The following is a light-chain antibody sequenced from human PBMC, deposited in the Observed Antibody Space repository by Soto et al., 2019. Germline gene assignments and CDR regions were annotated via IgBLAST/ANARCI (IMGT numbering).Light chain of an antibody. V-gene: IGKV3-15*01. CDR2: GAS. Sequence: EIVMTQSPATLSVSPGERATLSCRASQSVSSNLAWYQQKPGQAPRLLIYGASTRATGIPARFSGSGSGTEFTLTISSLQYEDFAVYYCQQYNNWLSTFGGGPKVEIK. CDR1: QSVSSN. J-gene: IGKJ4*02. CDR3: QQYNNWLST.